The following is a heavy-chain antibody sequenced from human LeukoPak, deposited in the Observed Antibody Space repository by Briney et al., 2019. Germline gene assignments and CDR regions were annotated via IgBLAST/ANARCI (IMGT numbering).Heavy chain of an antibody. CDR3: ARGLWIQLWRNYDDAFDI. D-gene: IGHD5-18*01. CDR1: GYTFTSNY. J-gene: IGHJ3*02. CDR2: IYPRDGST. Sequence: ASVTVSCTASGYTFTSNYIHWVRQAPGQGLEWMGMIYPRDGSTSYAQKFQGRVTISVDTSKNQFSLKLSSVTAADTAVYYCARGLWIQLWRNYDDAFDIWGQGTMVTVSS. V-gene: IGHV1-46*01.